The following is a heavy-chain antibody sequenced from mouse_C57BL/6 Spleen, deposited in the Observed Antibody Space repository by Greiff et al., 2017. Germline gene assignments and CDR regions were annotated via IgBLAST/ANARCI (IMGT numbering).Heavy chain of an antibody. CDR3: ARGGYNNYAMDY. V-gene: IGHV1-64*01. Sequence: VKLQQPGAELVKPGASVKLSCKASGYTFTSYWMHWVKQRPGQGLEWIGMIHPNSGSTNYNEKFKSKATLTVDKSSSTAYLQLSSLTSEDSAVYYCARGGYNNYAMDYWGQGTSVTVSS. D-gene: IGHD1-3*01. CDR1: GYTFTSYW. J-gene: IGHJ4*01. CDR2: IHPNSGST.